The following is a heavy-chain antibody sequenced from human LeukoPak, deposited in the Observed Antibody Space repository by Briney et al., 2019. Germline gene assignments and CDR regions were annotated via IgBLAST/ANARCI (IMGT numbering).Heavy chain of an antibody. D-gene: IGHD3-10*01. CDR1: GGSISSGGYF. Sequence: PSETLSLTCTVSGGSISSGGYFWSWIRQHPGRGGEWIGYIYYSESTYYNPSLKTRVTISVDTSKNQFSLKLSSVTAADTAVYYCASSMVRGVITYTIFDYWGQGTLVTVSS. V-gene: IGHV4-31*03. CDR3: ASSMVRGVITYTIFDY. J-gene: IGHJ4*02. CDR2: IYYSEST.